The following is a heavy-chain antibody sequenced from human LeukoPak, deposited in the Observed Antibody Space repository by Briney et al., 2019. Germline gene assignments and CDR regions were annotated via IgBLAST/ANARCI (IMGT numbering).Heavy chain of an antibody. CDR3: AKGRGSSWYSIDY. Sequence: GGSLRLSCAASGFTFSSYSMNWVRQAPGKGLEWVSYISSSSSTIYYADSVKGRFTISRDNAKNSLYLQMNSLRAEDTAVYYCAKGRGSSWYSIDYWGQGTLVTVSS. J-gene: IGHJ4*02. D-gene: IGHD6-13*01. CDR2: ISSSSSTI. V-gene: IGHV3-48*01. CDR1: GFTFSSYS.